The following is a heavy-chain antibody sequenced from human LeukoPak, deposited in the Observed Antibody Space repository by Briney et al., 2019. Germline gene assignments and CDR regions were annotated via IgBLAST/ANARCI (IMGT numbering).Heavy chain of an antibody. D-gene: IGHD2-8*02. Sequence: GESLTISCKASGYSFTNYWIAWVRQTPGTGLEWMGTIYPGDSEARYSPSFQGQVTLSVDRSITTAYLQWPSLKASDTAIYYCARPYRTGIRDAYDMWGQGTMVIVSS. CDR2: IYPGDSEA. V-gene: IGHV5-51*01. CDR3: ARPYRTGIRDAYDM. CDR1: GYSFTNYW. J-gene: IGHJ3*02.